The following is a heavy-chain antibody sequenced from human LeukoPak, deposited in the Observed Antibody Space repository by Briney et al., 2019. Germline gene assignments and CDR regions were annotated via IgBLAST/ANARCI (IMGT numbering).Heavy chain of an antibody. CDR2: MNPNSGNT. V-gene: IGHV1-8*01. CDR3: ARSRTGTGVWYYYYYGMDV. CDR1: GCTFTSYD. D-gene: IGHD1-7*01. J-gene: IGHJ6*02. Sequence: ASVRLSCKASGCTFTSYDNNWVRQATGQGLEWMGWMNPNSGNTGYAQKFHGRVTMTRNTSISTAYMELSSLRSEDTAVYYCARSRTGTGVWYYYYYGMDVWGQGTTVTVSS.